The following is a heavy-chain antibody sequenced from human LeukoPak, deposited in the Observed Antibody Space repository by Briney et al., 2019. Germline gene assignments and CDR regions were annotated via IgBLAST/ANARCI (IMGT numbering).Heavy chain of an antibody. V-gene: IGHV3-23*01. CDR2: INTNSGSI. D-gene: IGHD1-26*01. Sequence: GGSLRLSCAASGFTFSNYAMSWVRQAPGKGPEWVSAINTNSGSIYYTDSVKGRFTTSRDNSENTLYLQMNDLRPEDTAVYSCAKQSPYGGRFGVDDDWGRGTLVTVSS. CDR3: AKQSPYGGRFGVDDD. CDR1: GFTFSNYA. J-gene: IGHJ4*02.